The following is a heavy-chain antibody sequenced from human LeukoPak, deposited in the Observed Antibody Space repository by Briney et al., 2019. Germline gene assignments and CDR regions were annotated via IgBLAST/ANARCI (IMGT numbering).Heavy chain of an antibody. V-gene: IGHV3-30-3*01. Sequence: QPGGSLRLSCAASGFTFSSYAMHWVRQAPGKGLEWVAVISYDGSNKYYADSVKGRFTISRDNSKNTLYLQINSLRAEDTAVYYCARDLPSIAVAPLLDYWGQGTLVTVSS. D-gene: IGHD6-19*01. J-gene: IGHJ4*02. CDR1: GFTFSSYA. CDR3: ARDLPSIAVAPLLDY. CDR2: ISYDGSNK.